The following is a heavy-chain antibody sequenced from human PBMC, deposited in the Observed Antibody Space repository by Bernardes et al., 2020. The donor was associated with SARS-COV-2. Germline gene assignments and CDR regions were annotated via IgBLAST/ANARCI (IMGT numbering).Heavy chain of an antibody. CDR3: ARGGYSSVWFGADV. Sequence: GGSLRLFCAASGFNFSSYGMHWVDQAQGKGLEWVAIISYDGSNKYYADSVKGRFTISRDNSKNTLYLQMNSLRAEDTAVYYCARGGYSSVWFGADVLGQGTTVTVSS. CDR1: GFNFSSYG. D-gene: IGHD6-19*01. V-gene: IGHV3-30*19. J-gene: IGHJ6*02. CDR2: ISYDGSNK.